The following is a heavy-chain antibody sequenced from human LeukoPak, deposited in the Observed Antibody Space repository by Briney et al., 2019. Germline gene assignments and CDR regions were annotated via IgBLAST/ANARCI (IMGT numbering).Heavy chain of an antibody. CDR2: ISSSSSTI. CDR3: ARTFYGSGSSRYFDY. Sequence: GGSLRLSCAASGFTFSSYSMNWVRQAPGNGLEWVSYISSSSSTIYYADSVKGRFTISRDNAKNSLYLQMNSLRAEDTAVYYCARTFYGSGSSRYFDYWGQGTLVTVSS. D-gene: IGHD3-10*01. CDR1: GFTFSSYS. V-gene: IGHV3-48*04. J-gene: IGHJ4*02.